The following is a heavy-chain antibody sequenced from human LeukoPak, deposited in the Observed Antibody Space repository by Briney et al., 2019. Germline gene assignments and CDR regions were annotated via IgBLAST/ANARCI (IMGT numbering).Heavy chain of an antibody. D-gene: IGHD3-22*01. V-gene: IGHV4-61*08. CDR3: ARSPRLYYYDSSGYPFDY. CDR2: IYYSGST. J-gene: IGHJ4*02. CDR1: GGSISSGGYY. Sequence: SQTLSLTCTVSGGSISSGGYYWSWIRQHPGKGLEWIGYIYYSGSTNYNPSLKSRVTISVDTSKNQFSLKLSSVTAADTAVYYCARSPRLYYYDSSGYPFDYWGQGTLVTVSS.